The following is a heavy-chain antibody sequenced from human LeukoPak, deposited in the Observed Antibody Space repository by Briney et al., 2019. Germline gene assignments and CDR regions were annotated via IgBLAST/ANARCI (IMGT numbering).Heavy chain of an antibody. CDR3: ATESTRIAVAGTFDY. D-gene: IGHD6-19*01. Sequence: SETLSLTCAVSGDSISSNNWWSWVRQPPGKGLEWIGEIYHDGGTNYNPSLKSRVTISVDKSKNQFSLKLSSVTAADTAVYYCATESTRIAVAGTFDYWGQGTLVTVSS. CDR1: GDSISSNNW. V-gene: IGHV4-4*02. CDR2: IYHDGGT. J-gene: IGHJ4*02.